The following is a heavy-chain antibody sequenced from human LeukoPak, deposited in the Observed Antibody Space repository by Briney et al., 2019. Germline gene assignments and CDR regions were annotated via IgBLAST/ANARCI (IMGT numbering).Heavy chain of an antibody. D-gene: IGHD1-26*01. J-gene: IGHJ4*02. CDR3: ARGWEPLEYFDY. CDR2: ISYDGSNK. Sequence: GGSLRLSCAASGFTFSSYAMHWVRQAPDKGLEWVAVISYDGSNKYYADSVKSRFTISRDNSKNTLCLQMNSLRAEDTALYYCARGWEPLEYFDYWGQGTLVTVSS. V-gene: IGHV3-30*04. CDR1: GFTFSSYA.